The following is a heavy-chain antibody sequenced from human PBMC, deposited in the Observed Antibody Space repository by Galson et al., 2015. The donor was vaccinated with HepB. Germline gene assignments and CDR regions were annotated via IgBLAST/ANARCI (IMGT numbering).Heavy chain of an antibody. Sequence: SLRLSCAASGFTFRNYAMSWVRQAPGKGLEWVSAITADGSRTRYADSVKGRFTISRDNAKNTLYLQLNSLGVEDTAVYYCARDPTGQPGFDSWGQGTLVTVSS. CDR2: ITADGSRT. D-gene: IGHD1-14*01. CDR3: ARDPTGQPGFDS. CDR1: GFTFRNYA. V-gene: IGHV3-74*01. J-gene: IGHJ4*02.